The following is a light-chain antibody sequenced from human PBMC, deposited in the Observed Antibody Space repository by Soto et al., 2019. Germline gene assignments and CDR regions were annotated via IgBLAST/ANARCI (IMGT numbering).Light chain of an antibody. CDR1: QRISNY. CDR3: QQSYSTPRT. Sequence: DIQMTHSPSSLSASVGDRVSITCRASQRISNYLNWYQQKPGKAPKLLIYAASTLQSGVPSRFSGSGSGTDLTLTISSLQPEDFATYYCQQSYSTPRTFGQGTKVDIX. V-gene: IGKV1-39*01. J-gene: IGKJ1*01. CDR2: AAS.